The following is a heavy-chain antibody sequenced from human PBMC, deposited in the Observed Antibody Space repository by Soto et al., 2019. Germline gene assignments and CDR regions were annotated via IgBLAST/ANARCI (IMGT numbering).Heavy chain of an antibody. J-gene: IGHJ6*02. Sequence: GGSLRLSCAASGFTVSSNYMSWVRQAPGKWLEWVSVIYSGGSTYYADSVKGRFTISRDNSKNTLYLQMNSLRAEDTAVYYCARPHCSSTSCYTLVRDYYYGMDVWGQGXTVTVSS. CDR3: ARPHCSSTSCYTLVRDYYYGMDV. CDR2: IYSGGST. V-gene: IGHV3-53*01. CDR1: GFTVSSNY. D-gene: IGHD2-2*02.